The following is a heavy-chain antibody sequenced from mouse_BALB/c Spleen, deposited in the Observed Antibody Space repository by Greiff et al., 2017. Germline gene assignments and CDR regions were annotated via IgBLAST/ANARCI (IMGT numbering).Heavy chain of an antibody. Sequence: VQLKESGPELVKPGASVKISCKASGYSFTSYYMHWVKQSHGKSLEWIGYIDPFNGGTSYNQKFKGKATLTVDKSSSTAYMHLSSLTSEDSAVYYCAITGTRAYWGQGTLVTVSA. D-gene: IGHD4-1*01. J-gene: IGHJ3*01. V-gene: IGHV1S135*01. CDR3: AITGTRAY. CDR1: GYSFTSYY. CDR2: IDPFNGGT.